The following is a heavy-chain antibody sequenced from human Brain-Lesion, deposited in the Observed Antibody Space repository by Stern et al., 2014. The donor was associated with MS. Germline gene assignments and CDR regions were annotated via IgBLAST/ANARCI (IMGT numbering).Heavy chain of an antibody. D-gene: IGHD3-3*01. CDR3: ARDQRGITIFGVVTDYYYLGMDV. V-gene: IGHV1-2*02. CDR1: GYIFTGYY. Sequence: DQLVESGAEVKKPGASAKVSCKTSGYIFTGYYIHWVRQAPGQGLEWMAWINPNTGGTKYAQKFQGRVNMSRDTSISTAYVELSSLTSDDTAVYYCARDQRGITIFGVVTDYYYLGMDVWGQGTTVTVSS. J-gene: IGHJ6*02. CDR2: INPNTGGT.